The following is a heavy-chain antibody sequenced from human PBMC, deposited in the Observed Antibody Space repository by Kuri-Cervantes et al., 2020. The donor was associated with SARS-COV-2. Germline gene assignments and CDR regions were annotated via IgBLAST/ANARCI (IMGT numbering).Heavy chain of an antibody. V-gene: IGHV3-23*01. CDR1: GFTFSSYA. CDR2: ISGSGGST. D-gene: IGHD6-13*01. Sequence: GESLKISCAASGFTFSSYAMSWVRQAPGKGLEWVSAISGSGGSTYYADSVKGRFTISRDNSKITLYLQMNSLRAEDTAVYYCAQDVSSSWPGSNYYGMDVWGQGTTVTSAS. CDR3: AQDVSSSWPGSNYYGMDV. J-gene: IGHJ6*01.